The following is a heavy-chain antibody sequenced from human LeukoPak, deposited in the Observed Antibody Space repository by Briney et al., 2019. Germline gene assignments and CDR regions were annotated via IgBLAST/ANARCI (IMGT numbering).Heavy chain of an antibody. CDR2: ISSNI. V-gene: IGHV3-21*01. CDR1: GITGYS. D-gene: IGHD4-11*01. Sequence: GGSLRLSCAASGITGYSMHWVRQAPGQGLEWVCSISSNIYGADSVNGRFTISRDTAKNSMFLQVSSLRAEDTAVYYCTTSDINYRPFDNWGQGTLVTVSS. J-gene: IGHJ4*02. CDR3: TTSDINYRPFDN.